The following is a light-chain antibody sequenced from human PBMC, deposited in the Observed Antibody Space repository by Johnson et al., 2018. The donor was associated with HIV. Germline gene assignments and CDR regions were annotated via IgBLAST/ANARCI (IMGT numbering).Light chain of an antibody. J-gene: IGLJ1*01. Sequence: QSVLTQPPSVSAAPGQKVTIFCSGSSSNIGNNYVSWYQQLPGTAPKLLIYENNKRPSGIPDRFSGSKSGTSATLGITGLTAGDEADYYCGTWHSALSGGGVFGTGTRVTVL. V-gene: IGLV1-51*02. CDR2: ENN. CDR3: GTWHSALSGGGV. CDR1: SSNIGNNY.